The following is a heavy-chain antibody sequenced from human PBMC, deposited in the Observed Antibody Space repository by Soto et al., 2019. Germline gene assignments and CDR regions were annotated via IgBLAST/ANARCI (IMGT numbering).Heavy chain of an antibody. J-gene: IGHJ5*02. V-gene: IGHV4-61*01. CDR2: IPYSGHA. Sequence: SDTLSLTCTVSGVSVSSDTSYWSWIRQTPGKGLEWIGYIPYSGHASYSPSLEGRVTISADTSKNQFALKLGSVAAADTALYFCVKGGSHGVGPWGQGCLVTV. CDR1: GVSVSSDTSY. CDR3: VKGGSHGVGP. D-gene: IGHD3-10*01.